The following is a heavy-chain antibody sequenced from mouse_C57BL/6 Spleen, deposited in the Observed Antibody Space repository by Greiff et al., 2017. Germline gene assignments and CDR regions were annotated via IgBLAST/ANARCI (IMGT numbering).Heavy chain of an antibody. Sequence: QVQLQQPGAELVKPGASVKLSCKASGYTFTSYWMHWVKQRPGQGLEWIGMIHPNSGSTNYNEKFKSKATLTVDKSSSTAYMQLSSLTSEDSAVYYGARQPPGLWAMDYWGQGTSVTVSS. CDR2: IHPNSGST. CDR1: GYTFTSYW. CDR3: ARQPPGLWAMDY. J-gene: IGHJ4*01. V-gene: IGHV1-64*01. D-gene: IGHD1-1*02.